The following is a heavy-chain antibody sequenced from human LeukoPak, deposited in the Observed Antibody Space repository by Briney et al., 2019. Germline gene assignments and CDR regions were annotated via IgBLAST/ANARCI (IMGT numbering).Heavy chain of an antibody. V-gene: IGHV4-61*02. CDR1: GGSISSGSYY. CDR2: IYTSGST. J-gene: IGHJ4*02. D-gene: IGHD3-22*01. Sequence: SETLSLTCTVSGGSISSGSYYWSWIRQPAGKGLEWIGRIYTSGSTNYNPSLKSRVTISVDTSKNQFSLKLSSVTAADTAVYYCARRTYDSSGYYFDYWGQGTLVTVSS. CDR3: ARRTYDSSGYYFDY.